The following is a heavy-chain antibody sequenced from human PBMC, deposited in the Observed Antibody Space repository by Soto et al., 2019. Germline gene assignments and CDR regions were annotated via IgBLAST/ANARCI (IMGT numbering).Heavy chain of an antibody. CDR2: INHSGST. J-gene: IGHJ4*02. V-gene: IGHV4-34*01. D-gene: IGHD5-12*01. Sequence: SETLSLTCAVYGGSFSGYYWSWIRQPPGKGLEWIGEINHSGSTNYNPSLKSRVTISIDTSKNQFSLKLSSVTAADTTVYYCASGIVATNDYWGQGTLVTVSS. CDR1: GGSFSGYY. CDR3: ASGIVATNDY.